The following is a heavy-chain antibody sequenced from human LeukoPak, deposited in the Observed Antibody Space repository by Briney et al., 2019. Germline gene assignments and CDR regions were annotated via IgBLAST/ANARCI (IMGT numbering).Heavy chain of an antibody. CDR1: GGSISSYY. D-gene: IGHD6-13*01. Sequence: PSETLSLTCTVSGGSISSYYWSWIRQPPGKGLEWIGYIYHSGSTNYNPSLKSRVTISVDTSKNQFSLKLSSVTAADTAVYYCARVDPSSSYYRAANPYHFDYWGQGTLVTVSS. CDR2: IYHSGST. J-gene: IGHJ4*02. V-gene: IGHV4-59*12. CDR3: ARVDPSSSYYRAANPYHFDY.